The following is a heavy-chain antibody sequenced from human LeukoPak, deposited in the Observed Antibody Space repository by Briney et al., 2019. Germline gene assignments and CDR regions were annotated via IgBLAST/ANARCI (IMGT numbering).Heavy chain of an antibody. D-gene: IGHD6-19*01. CDR3: ARRSGIAVAGAFDY. CDR1: GFTFSGYW. Sequence: GGSLRLSCAASGFTFSGYWMSWVRQAPGKGLEWVANIEEDGSEKYYVDSVKGRFTISRDNAKKSLNLQINSLRAYDTAVYYCARRSGIAVAGAFDYWGQGTLVTVSS. J-gene: IGHJ4*02. CDR2: IEEDGSEK. V-gene: IGHV3-7*03.